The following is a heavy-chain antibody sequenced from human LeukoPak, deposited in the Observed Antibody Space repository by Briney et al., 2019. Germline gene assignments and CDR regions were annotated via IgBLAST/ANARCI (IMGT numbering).Heavy chain of an antibody. J-gene: IGHJ6*03. V-gene: IGHV3-30*02. Sequence: GGSLRLSCAASGFTFSSYGMHWIRQAPGKGLEWVAFIRYDGSNKYYADSVKGRFTISRDNSKNTLYLQMNSLRAEDTAVYYCAKEGLSTVTSYYYYYYMDVWGKGTTVTVSS. D-gene: IGHD4-11*01. CDR3: AKEGLSTVTSYYYYYYMDV. CDR1: GFTFSSYG. CDR2: IRYDGSNK.